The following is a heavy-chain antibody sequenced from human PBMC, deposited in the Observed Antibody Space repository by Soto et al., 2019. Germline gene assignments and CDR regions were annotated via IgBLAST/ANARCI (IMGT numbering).Heavy chain of an antibody. CDR1: GFTFSDYY. CDR3: AREGGGSGSYYKRKSGYYGMDV. Sequence: QVQLVESGGGLVKPGGSLRLSCAASGFTFSDYYMSWIRQAPGKGLEWVSYISSSGSTRYYADSGKGRFTISRDNAKNSVYLQMTSLRAEDTAVYYCAREGGGSGSYYKRKSGYYGMDVWGQGTTVTVSS. V-gene: IGHV3-11*01. CDR2: ISSSGSTR. J-gene: IGHJ6*02. D-gene: IGHD3-10*01.